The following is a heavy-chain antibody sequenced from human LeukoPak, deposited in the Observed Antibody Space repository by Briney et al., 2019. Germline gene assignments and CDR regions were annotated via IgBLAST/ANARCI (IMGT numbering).Heavy chain of an antibody. CDR1: GGSFSGYY. Sequence: SETLSLTCAVYGGSFSGYYWGWIRQPPGKGLEWIGSIYHSGSPDYNPSLKSRVTISVDTSKNQFSLKLSSVTAADTAVYYCARVTGYMIEDYFDYWGQGTLVTVSS. CDR3: ARVTGYMIEDYFDY. D-gene: IGHD3-22*01. CDR2: IYHSGSP. V-gene: IGHV4-34*01. J-gene: IGHJ4*02.